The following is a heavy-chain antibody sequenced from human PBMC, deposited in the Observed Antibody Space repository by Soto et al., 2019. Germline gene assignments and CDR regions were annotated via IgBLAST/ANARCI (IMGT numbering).Heavy chain of an antibody. D-gene: IGHD6-19*01. CDR1: GYTFIAYH. CDR2: INPDSGGT. Sequence: QVQLVQSGAEVKKPGASVKVSCKASGYTFIAYHVHWVRQAPGQGLEWMGWINPDSGGTNYAQNFQGRGTLTRDTSISTAYMELSRLRSDDTAVYYWARHHGSDEYEDRDYWGQGTLVTVSS. V-gene: IGHV1-2*02. J-gene: IGHJ4*02. CDR3: ARHHGSDEYEDRDY.